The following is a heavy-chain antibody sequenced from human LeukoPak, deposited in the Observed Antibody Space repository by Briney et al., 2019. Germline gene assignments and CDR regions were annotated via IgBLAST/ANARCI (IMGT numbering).Heavy chain of an antibody. J-gene: IGHJ6*02. CDR2: IYYSGST. CDR3: ARDRPGYSSSSAFGMYYYYGMDV. Sequence: SETLSLTCTVSGGSISSYYWSWIRQPPGKGLEWIGYIYYSGSTNYNPSLKSRVTISVDTSKNQFSLKLSSVTAADTAVYYCARDRPGYSSSSAFGMYYYYGMDVWGQGTTVTVSS. D-gene: IGHD6-6*01. CDR1: GGSISSYY. V-gene: IGHV4-59*01.